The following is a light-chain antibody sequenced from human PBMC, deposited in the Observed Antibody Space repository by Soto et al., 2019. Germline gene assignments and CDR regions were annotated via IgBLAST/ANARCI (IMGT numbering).Light chain of an antibody. CDR3: QQYSPYSYS. Sequence: DIPMTQSPSTLSASIGDRVTITCRASQSTTGWLAWYQQKPGKAPKLLIYGTSSLETRVPSRFSGSGSGTEFTLTITYLQPDDFATYYCQQYSPYSYSFGQGTKLEIK. V-gene: IGKV1-5*03. J-gene: IGKJ2*03. CDR2: GTS. CDR1: QSTTGW.